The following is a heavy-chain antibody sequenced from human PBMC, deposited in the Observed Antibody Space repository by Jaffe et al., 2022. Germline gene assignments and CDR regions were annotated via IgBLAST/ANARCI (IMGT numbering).Heavy chain of an antibody. CDR3: AKDLIGGGYRLIGSFDH. Sequence: DVHLLESGGDLVRPGGSLRLSCAASGFIFSDYAMTWVRQAPGRGLEWVSTISSRGTNSNYRDSVKGRFVISRDNSKNTLYLQMNSLSADDTALYYCAKDLIGGGYRLIGSFDHWGQGTLVTVSS. D-gene: IGHD5-12*01. J-gene: IGHJ4*02. CDR2: ISSRGTNS. CDR1: GFIFSDYA. V-gene: IGHV3-23*01.